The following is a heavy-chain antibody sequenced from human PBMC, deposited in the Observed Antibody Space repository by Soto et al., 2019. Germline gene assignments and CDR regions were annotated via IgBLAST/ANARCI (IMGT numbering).Heavy chain of an antibody. V-gene: IGHV3-64D*06. CDR3: GKGTLGKYLGLDV. CDR2: ISGTWFGT. CDR1: GPGFRGNA. D-gene: IGHD3-10*01. Sequence: EVQLVESGGGLFQPGGTLTVSCSASGPGFRGNAIHWVPQAPGKGLEYVSSISGTWFGTYYADSGKGRFNFTRDNSKKTVNLQMSSLSPEDTAVYYCGKGTLGKYLGLDVWGQGTTVIVSS. J-gene: IGHJ6*02.